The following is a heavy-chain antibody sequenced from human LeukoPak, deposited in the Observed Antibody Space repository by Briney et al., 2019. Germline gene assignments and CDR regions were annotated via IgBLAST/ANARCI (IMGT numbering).Heavy chain of an antibody. CDR2: ISAYNGNT. V-gene: IGHV1-18*01. D-gene: IGHD6-13*01. CDR3: ARDVIAARADSSSWDRVLGKFNY. J-gene: IGHJ4*02. Sequence: ASVKVSCKASGYTFTSYGISWVRQAPGQGLEWMGWISAYNGNTNYAQKLQGRVTMTTDTSTSTAYMELRSLRSDDTAVYYCARDVIAARADSSSWDRVLGKFNYWGQGTLVTVSS. CDR1: GYTFTSYG.